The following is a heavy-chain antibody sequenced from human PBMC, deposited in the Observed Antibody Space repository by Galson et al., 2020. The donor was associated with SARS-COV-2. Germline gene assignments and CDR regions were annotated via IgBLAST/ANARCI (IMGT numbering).Heavy chain of an antibody. V-gene: IGHV3-11*06. J-gene: IGHJ3*02. CDR2: IRSSSSYT. D-gene: IGHD3-3*01. CDR3: ARDQGVTIFGVVNDAFDI. Sequence: GGSLRLSCAASGFTFSDYYMGWIRQAPGKGLEWVSSIRSSSSYTNHADSVKGRFTISRDNAKNSLYLQMNSLRAEDTAVYYCARDQGVTIFGVVNDAFDIWGQGTMVTVSS. CDR1: GFTFSDYY.